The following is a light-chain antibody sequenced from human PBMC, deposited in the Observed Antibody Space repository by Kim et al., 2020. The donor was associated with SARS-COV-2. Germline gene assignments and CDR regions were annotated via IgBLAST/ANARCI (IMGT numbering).Light chain of an antibody. Sequence: EILMTQSPATLSVSPGERATLSCRASQSVSINLAWYQQKPGQAPRLLIYGASHRATGIPARFSGSASGTEFTLTISSLQSEDFAVYYCQQYNNWLTFGGGTKLEI. CDR1: QSVSIN. V-gene: IGKV3-15*01. J-gene: IGKJ4*01. CDR2: GAS. CDR3: QQYNNWLT.